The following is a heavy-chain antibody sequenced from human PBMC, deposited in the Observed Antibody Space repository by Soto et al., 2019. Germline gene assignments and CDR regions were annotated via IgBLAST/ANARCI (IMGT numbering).Heavy chain of an antibody. CDR2: IIPIFGTA. CDR1: GGTFSSYA. Sequence: EASVKVSCKASGGTFSSYAISWVRQAPGQGLEWMGGIIPIFGTANYAQKFQGRVTITADESTSTAYMELSSLRSEDTAVYYCARDTSNEYGDYLSGMDVWGQGTTVTVSS. V-gene: IGHV1-69*13. CDR3: ARDTSNEYGDYLSGMDV. J-gene: IGHJ6*02. D-gene: IGHD4-17*01.